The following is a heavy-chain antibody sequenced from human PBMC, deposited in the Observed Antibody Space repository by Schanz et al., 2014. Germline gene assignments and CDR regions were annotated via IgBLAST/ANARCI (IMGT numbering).Heavy chain of an antibody. Sequence: VQLVESGGGVVQPGRSLRLSCATSGLNFDYYGMNWVRQAPGKGLEWVSGMSWNAGSLGYGDSVKGRFTISRDNAKNSLYLQMNSLRAEDTGVYYCARGREVVAKIFDVWGQGTMVTVSS. D-gene: IGHD3-22*01. CDR1: GLNFDYYG. V-gene: IGHV3-9*01. CDR3: ARGREVVAKIFDV. CDR2: MSWNAGSL. J-gene: IGHJ3*01.